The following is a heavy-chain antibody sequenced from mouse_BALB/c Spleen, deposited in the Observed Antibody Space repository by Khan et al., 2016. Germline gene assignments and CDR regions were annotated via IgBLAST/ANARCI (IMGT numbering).Heavy chain of an antibody. J-gene: IGHJ2*01. CDR2: IDPPNDNT. V-gene: IGHV14-3*02. D-gene: IGHD1-1*01. Sequence: EVQLQESGAELVKPGASVKLSCTASGFNIQDTYIHWVRQRPEQGLDWIGRIDPPNDNTKYDPKFQGKATITVDTSSNTAYLQLNSLTYEDTAVYYCARMYYGDYWGQGTTLTVSS. CDR1: GFNIQDTY. CDR3: ARMYYGDY.